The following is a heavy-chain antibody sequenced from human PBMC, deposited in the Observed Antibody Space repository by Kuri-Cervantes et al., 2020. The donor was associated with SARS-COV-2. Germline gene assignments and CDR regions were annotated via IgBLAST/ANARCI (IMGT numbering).Heavy chain of an antibody. D-gene: IGHD1-20*01. Sequence: GGSLRPSCAASGFTFSSYWMSWVRQAPGKGLEWVANIKQDGSEKYYVDSVKGRFTISRDNAKNSLYLQMNSLRAEDTAVYYCARNFNWNDEGFDYWGQGTLVTVSS. CDR1: GFTFSSYW. V-gene: IGHV3-7*01. J-gene: IGHJ4*02. CDR3: ARNFNWNDEGFDY. CDR2: IKQDGSEK.